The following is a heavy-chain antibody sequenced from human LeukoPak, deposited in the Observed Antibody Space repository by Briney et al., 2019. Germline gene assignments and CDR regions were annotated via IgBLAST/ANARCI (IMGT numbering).Heavy chain of an antibody. Sequence: SVKVSCKASVGTFSSYAISWVRQAPGQGLEWMGGIILIFGTANYAQKFQGRVKITADESTSTAYMELSSLRSEDTAVYYCARDDGIAVAGPFDYWGQGTLVTVSS. CDR2: IILIFGTA. V-gene: IGHV1-69*13. CDR1: VGTFSSYA. J-gene: IGHJ4*02. CDR3: ARDDGIAVAGPFDY. D-gene: IGHD6-19*01.